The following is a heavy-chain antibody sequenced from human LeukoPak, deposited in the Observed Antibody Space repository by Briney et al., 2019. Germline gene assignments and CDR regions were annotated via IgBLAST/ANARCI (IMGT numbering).Heavy chain of an antibody. D-gene: IGHD5-18*01. CDR3: ARSVGYSYGYFYYFDY. J-gene: IGHJ4*02. CDR2: INHSGST. CDR1: GGSFSGYY. V-gene: IGHV4-34*01. Sequence: KPSETLSLTCAVNGGSFSGYYWSWIRQPPGKGLEWIGEINHSGSTNYNPSLKSRVTISVDTSKNQFSLKLSSVTAADTAVYYCARSVGYSYGYFYYFDYWGQGTLVTVSS.